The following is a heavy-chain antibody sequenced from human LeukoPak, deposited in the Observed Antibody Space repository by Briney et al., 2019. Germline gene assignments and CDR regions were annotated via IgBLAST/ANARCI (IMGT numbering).Heavy chain of an antibody. V-gene: IGHV1-18*01. Sequence: GASVKVSCKASGYTFTSYGISWVRQAPGQGLEWMGWISAYNGNTNYAQKLQGRVTMTTDTSTSTAYMELRSLRSDDTAVYYCARLCLVGGDSPLDYYYYMDVWGKGTTVTVSS. CDR3: ARLCLVGGDSPLDYYYYMDV. CDR1: GYTFTSYG. J-gene: IGHJ6*03. D-gene: IGHD2-21*01. CDR2: ISAYNGNT.